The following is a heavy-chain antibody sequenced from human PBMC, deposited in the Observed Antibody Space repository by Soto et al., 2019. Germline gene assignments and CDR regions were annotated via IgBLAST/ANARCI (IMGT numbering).Heavy chain of an antibody. D-gene: IGHD4-17*01. CDR3: ARGGEEVYGDYMYWFDP. J-gene: IGHJ5*02. CDR2: ISAYNGNT. Sequence: ASVKVSCKTSGYTFTSYGISWVRQAPGQGLEWMGWISAYNGNTNYAQKLQGRVTMTTDTSTSTAYMELRSLRSDDTAVYYCARGGEEVYGDYMYWFDPWGQGTLVTVSS. CDR1: GYTFTSYG. V-gene: IGHV1-18*01.